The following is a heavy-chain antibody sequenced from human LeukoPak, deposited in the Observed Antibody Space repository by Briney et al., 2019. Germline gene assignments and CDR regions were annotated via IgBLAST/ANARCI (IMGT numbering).Heavy chain of an antibody. Sequence: PSETLSLTCTVSGGSISSSSYYWGWIRQPPGKGLEWIGSIYYSGSTYYNPSLKSRVTISVDTSKNQFSLKLSSVTAADTAVYYCAREVGGFDPWGQGTLVTVSS. V-gene: IGHV4-39*07. D-gene: IGHD1-26*01. CDR2: IYYSGST. CDR1: GGSISSSSYY. J-gene: IGHJ5*02. CDR3: AREVGGFDP.